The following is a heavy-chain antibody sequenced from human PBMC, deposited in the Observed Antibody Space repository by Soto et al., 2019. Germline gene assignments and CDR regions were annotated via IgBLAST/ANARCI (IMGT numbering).Heavy chain of an antibody. CDR3: AKDIRSSGWTNFDY. Sequence: DVQLVESGGVVVQPGGSLRLSCAASGFTFDDYAMHWVRQAPGKGLEWVSLISWDGGSTYYADSVKGRFTISRDNSKNSLYLQMNSLRAEDTALYYCAKDIRSSGWTNFDYWGQGTLVTVSS. CDR1: GFTFDDYA. CDR2: ISWDGGST. D-gene: IGHD6-19*01. V-gene: IGHV3-43D*04. J-gene: IGHJ4*02.